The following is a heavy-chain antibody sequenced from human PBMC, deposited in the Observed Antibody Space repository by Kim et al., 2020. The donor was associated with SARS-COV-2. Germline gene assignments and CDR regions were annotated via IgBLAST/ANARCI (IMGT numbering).Heavy chain of an antibody. V-gene: IGHV3-23*01. J-gene: IGHJ4*02. CDR3: AKDEDYGDYGPYFDY. D-gene: IGHD4-17*01. Sequence: SRKGRFTISRDNSKNTLYLQMNSLRAEDTAVYYCAKDEDYGDYGPYFDYWGQGTLVTVSS.